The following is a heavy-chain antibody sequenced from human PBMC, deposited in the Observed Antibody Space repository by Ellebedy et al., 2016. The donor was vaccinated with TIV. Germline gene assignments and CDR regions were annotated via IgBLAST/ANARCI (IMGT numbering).Heavy chain of an antibody. CDR2: IYYSGYT. CDR1: GGSISTYY. Sequence: MPGGSLRLSCTVSGGSISTYYWSWIRQPPGQGLEWIGYIYYSGYTDYNPYLKSRVTISLDTSKDQFSLRLSSVTAADTAVYYCARGPLRYFDWVYYYHGMDVWGQGTTVTVSS. D-gene: IGHD3-9*01. V-gene: IGHV4-59*08. CDR3: ARGPLRYFDWVYYYHGMDV. J-gene: IGHJ6*02.